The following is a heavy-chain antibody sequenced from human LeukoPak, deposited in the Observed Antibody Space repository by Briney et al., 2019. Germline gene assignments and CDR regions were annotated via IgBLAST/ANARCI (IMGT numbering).Heavy chain of an antibody. D-gene: IGHD2-15*01. J-gene: IGHJ1*01. Sequence: SETLSLTCTVSGGSISSYYWSWIRQPPGKGLEWIGYIYYSGSTNYNPSLKSRVTISVDTSKNQFSLKLSSVTAADTAVYYCARGNCSGGSCHEYFQDWGQGTLDTVSS. V-gene: IGHV4-59*01. CDR2: IYYSGST. CDR3: ARGNCSGGSCHEYFQD. CDR1: GGSISSYY.